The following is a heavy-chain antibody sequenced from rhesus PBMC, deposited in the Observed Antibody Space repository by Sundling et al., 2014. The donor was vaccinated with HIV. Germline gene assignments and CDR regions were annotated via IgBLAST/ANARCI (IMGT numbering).Heavy chain of an antibody. CDR1: GGSIFGGYS. Sequence: QVQLQESGPGLVKPSETLSLTCAVSGGSIFGGYSWNWIRQPPGKGLEWIGGVYSTSGNTYYKASLKSRVTISTDTSKNQFSLKLSSMTAADTAVYYCARGPYSSGWYDFWGQGVLVTVSS. CDR2: VYSTSGNT. CDR3: ARGPYSSGWYDF. J-gene: IGHJ4*01. V-gene: IGHV4-143*01. D-gene: IGHD6-31*01.